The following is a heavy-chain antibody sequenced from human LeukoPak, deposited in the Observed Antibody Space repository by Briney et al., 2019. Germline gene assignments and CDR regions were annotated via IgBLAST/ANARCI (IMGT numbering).Heavy chain of an antibody. D-gene: IGHD2-8*01. V-gene: IGHV4-34*01. Sequence: SETLSLTCTVSGGSISSYYWSWIRQPPGKGLEWIGEINHSGSTNYNPSLKSRVTISVDTSKNQFSLELSSVTAADTAVYYCARGALMVKGFDPWGQGTLVTVSS. CDR1: GGSISSYY. CDR2: INHSGST. J-gene: IGHJ5*02. CDR3: ARGALMVKGFDP.